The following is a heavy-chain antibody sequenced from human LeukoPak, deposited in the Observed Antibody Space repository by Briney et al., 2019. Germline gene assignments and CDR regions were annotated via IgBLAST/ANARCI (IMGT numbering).Heavy chain of an antibody. J-gene: IGHJ5*02. CDR3: ARGGLSGSYPYNWFDP. Sequence: GASVKVSCKASGYTFTSYGISWVRQAPGQGLEWMGWISAYNGNTNYAQKLQGRVTMTTDTSTSTAYMELRSLRSDDTAVYYCARGGLSGSYPYNWFDPWGQGTLVTVSS. CDR1: GYTFTSYG. CDR2: ISAYNGNT. V-gene: IGHV1-18*01. D-gene: IGHD1-26*01.